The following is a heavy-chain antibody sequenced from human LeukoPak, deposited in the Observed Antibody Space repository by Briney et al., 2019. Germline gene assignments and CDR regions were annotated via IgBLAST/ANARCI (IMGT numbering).Heavy chain of an antibody. Sequence: SETLSLTCTVSGDSISSGDYYWSWIRQPAGKGLEWIGRISSSGSTNYNPSLKSRVTISVDTSKNQFSLKLSSVTAADTAVYYCASGGHSTKFDDYWGQGTLVTVSS. D-gene: IGHD2-2*01. J-gene: IGHJ4*02. V-gene: IGHV4-61*02. CDR1: GDSISSGDYY. CDR2: ISSSGST. CDR3: ASGGHSTKFDDY.